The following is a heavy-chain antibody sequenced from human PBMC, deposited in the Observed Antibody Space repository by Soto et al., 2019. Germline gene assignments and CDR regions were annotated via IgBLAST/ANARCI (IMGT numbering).Heavy chain of an antibody. CDR3: ALVATNHDAFDT. J-gene: IGHJ3*02. CDR2: IDPSDSYT. CDR1: GYSFTSYW. D-gene: IGHD5-12*01. V-gene: IGHV5-10-1*01. Sequence: GEALKISCKGSGYSFTSYWISWVRQMPGKGLEWMGRIDPSDSYTNYSPSFQGHVTISADKSISTAYLQWSSLKASDTAMYYCALVATNHDAFDTRGQGTMVTVPS.